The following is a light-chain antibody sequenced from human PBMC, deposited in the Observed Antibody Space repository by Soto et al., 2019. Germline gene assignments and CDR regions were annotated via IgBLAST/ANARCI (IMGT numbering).Light chain of an antibody. CDR1: QSVTGSY. CDR2: GAS. V-gene: IGKV3-20*01. J-gene: IGKJ1*01. Sequence: EIMLTQSPVTLSLSPGERATLSCRASQSVTGSYLAWYQQKPGRTPRLLIHGASYRATGIPDRFSGSGSGTEFTLTINRLEPEDFAVYYCQQYGVSPRTFGQGTKVDIK. CDR3: QQYGVSPRT.